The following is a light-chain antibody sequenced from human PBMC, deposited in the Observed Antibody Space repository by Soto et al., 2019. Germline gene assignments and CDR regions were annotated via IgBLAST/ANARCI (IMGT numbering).Light chain of an antibody. J-gene: IGLJ1*01. Sequence: QSALTQPPSASGSPGQSVTISCTGTSSDVGGYNYVSWYQQHPGKAPKLMIYEVSKRPSGVSNRFSGSNSGGTASLTISGLQAKDEGSYFCCAYVGARSYVFGPGTKVTVL. V-gene: IGLV2-8*01. CDR1: SSDVGGYNY. CDR3: CAYVGARSYV. CDR2: EVS.